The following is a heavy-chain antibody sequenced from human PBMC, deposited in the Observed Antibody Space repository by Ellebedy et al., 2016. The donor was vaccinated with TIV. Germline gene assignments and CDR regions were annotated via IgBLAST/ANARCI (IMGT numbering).Heavy chain of an antibody. J-gene: IGHJ6*02. Sequence: PGGSLRLSCAASGFTFSSYWMHWVRQAPGKGLVWVSRINSDGSSTSYADSVKGRFTISRDNSKNTLLLQMYSLKFDDTAVYYCAKARRGDYVIFGLDVWGQGTTVPVSS. CDR1: GFTFSSYW. D-gene: IGHD4-17*01. CDR3: AKARRGDYVIFGLDV. CDR2: INSDGSST. V-gene: IGHV3-74*01.